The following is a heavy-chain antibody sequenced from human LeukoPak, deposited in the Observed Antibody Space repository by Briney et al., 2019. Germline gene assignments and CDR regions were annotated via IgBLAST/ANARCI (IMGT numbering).Heavy chain of an antibody. CDR2: IKQDGSEK. CDR3: ARGGTRLDY. V-gene: IGHV3-7*01. D-gene: IGHD2-2*01. Sequence: GGSLRLSCTASGFTFSHYAMAWVRQAPGKGLEWVANIKQDGSEKYYVDSVKGRFTISRDNAKNSLYLQMNSLRAEDTAVYYCARGGTRLDYWGQGTLVTVSS. J-gene: IGHJ4*02. CDR1: GFTFSHYA.